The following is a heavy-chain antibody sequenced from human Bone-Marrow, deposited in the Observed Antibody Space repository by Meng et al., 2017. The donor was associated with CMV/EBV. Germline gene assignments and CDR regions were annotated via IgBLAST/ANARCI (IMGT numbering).Heavy chain of an antibody. V-gene: IGHV3-30*02. D-gene: IGHD2-2*01. J-gene: IGHJ4*02. CDR3: AKIGYCSSTSCRLSDY. CDR1: GFTFSSYG. Sequence: GESLKIPCAASGFTFSSYGMHWVRQAPGKGLEWVAFIRYDGSNKYYADSVKGRFTISRDNSKNTLYLQMNSLRAEDTAVYYCAKIGYCSSTSCRLSDYWGQGTLVTVYS. CDR2: IRYDGSNK.